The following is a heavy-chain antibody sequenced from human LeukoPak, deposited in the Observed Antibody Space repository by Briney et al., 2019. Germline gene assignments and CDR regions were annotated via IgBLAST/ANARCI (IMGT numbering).Heavy chain of an antibody. D-gene: IGHD2-2*01. CDR1: GGSISSYY. J-gene: IGHJ6*03. CDR2: IYYSGST. Sequence: SETLSLTCTVSGGSISSYYWSWIRQPPGKGLEWIGYIYYSGSTNYNPSLKSRVTISVDTSKNQFSLKLSSVTAADTAVYYCARYGVVVVPAATPNEVYYYYMGVWGKGTTVTVSS. CDR3: ARYGVVVVPAATPNEVYYYYMGV. V-gene: IGHV4-59*01.